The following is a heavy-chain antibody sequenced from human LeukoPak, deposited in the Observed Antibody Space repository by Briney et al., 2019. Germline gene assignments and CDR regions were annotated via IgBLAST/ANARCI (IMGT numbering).Heavy chain of an antibody. J-gene: IGHJ4*02. D-gene: IGHD6-13*01. V-gene: IGHV3-7*01. CDR1: GFAFSRYW. CDR3: ARSAGSSSWYEGYYFDY. CDR2: IKQDGSEK. Sequence: GGSLRLSCAASGFAFSRYWMSWVRQAPGKGLEWVANIKQDGSEKYYVDSVKGRFTISRDNAKNSLYLQMNSLRAEDTAVYYCARSAGSSSWYEGYYFDYWGQGTLVTVSS.